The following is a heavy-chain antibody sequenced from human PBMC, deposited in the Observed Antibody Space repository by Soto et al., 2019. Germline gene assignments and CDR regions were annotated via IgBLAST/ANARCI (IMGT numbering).Heavy chain of an antibody. CDR3: ARAITMVRGLHDAFDS. D-gene: IGHD3-10*01. CDR2: IIPIFGTA. J-gene: IGHJ3*02. V-gene: IGHV1-69*13. CDR1: GGTFSSYA. Sequence: SVKVSCKASGGTFSSYAISWVRQAPGQGLEWMGGIIPIFGTANYAQKFQGRVTITADESTSTAYMELSSLRSEDTAVYYCARAITMVRGLHDAFDSWGQGTMVTVAS.